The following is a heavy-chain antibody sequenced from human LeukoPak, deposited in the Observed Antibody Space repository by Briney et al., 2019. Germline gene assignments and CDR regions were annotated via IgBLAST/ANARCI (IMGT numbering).Heavy chain of an antibody. CDR1: GFTFSSYE. Sequence: GGSLRLSCAASGFTFSSYEMNRVRQAPGKGLEWVSYISSSGSTIYYADSVKGRFTISRDNSKNTLYLQMNSLRAEDTAVYYCAAQRYRSSNFDYWGQGTLVTVSS. V-gene: IGHV3-48*03. D-gene: IGHD6-13*01. J-gene: IGHJ4*02. CDR2: ISSSGSTI. CDR3: AAQRYRSSNFDY.